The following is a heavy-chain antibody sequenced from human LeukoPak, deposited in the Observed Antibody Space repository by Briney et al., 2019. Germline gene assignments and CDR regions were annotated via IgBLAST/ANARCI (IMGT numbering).Heavy chain of an antibody. Sequence: AASVKVSCKASGYTFTSYDINWVRQATGQGLEWMGWMNPNSGNTGYAQKLQRSVTTTRNTSISTAYMELSSLTSEDTAVYSCARVYYDNIDYWGQGTLVTVSS. D-gene: IGHD3-3*01. J-gene: IGHJ4*02. CDR3: ARVYYDNIDY. CDR2: MNPNSGNT. CDR1: GYTFTSYD. V-gene: IGHV1-8*01.